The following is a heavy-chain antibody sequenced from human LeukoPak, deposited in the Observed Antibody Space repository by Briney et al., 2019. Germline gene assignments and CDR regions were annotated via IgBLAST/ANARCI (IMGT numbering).Heavy chain of an antibody. V-gene: IGHV3-30*18. D-gene: IGHD5-24*01. CDR1: GFTFSTYG. Sequence: GGSLRLSCEASGFTFSTYGMHWVRQAPGKGLEWVAVISYDGRNKYYADSVKGRFTISRDNSKNTLYLQMNSLGAEDTALYYCAKATPPRDGSNPDYWGQGTLVTVSS. J-gene: IGHJ4*02. CDR3: AKATPPRDGSNPDY. CDR2: ISYDGRNK.